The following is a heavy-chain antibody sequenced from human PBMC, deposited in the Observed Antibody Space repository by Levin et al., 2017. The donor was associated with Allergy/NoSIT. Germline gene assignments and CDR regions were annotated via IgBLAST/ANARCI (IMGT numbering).Heavy chain of an antibody. Sequence: SETLSLTCAVSGGSFDDDFWSWIRQSPGKGLEWIGEVTHSGVTEYNPSLKSRVTISVDSSKKQFSLKVTSVTAADTGVYYCARQRCNNAGGCFGDDWFDSWGRGTLVTVSS. CDR1: GGSFDDDF. J-gene: IGHJ5*01. CDR3: ARQRCNNAGGCFGDDWFDS. D-gene: IGHD2-8*01. CDR2: VTHSGVT. V-gene: IGHV4-34*01.